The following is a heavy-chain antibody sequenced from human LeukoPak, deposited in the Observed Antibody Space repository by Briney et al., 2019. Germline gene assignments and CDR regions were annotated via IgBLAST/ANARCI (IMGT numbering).Heavy chain of an antibody. CDR3: GRDGYYYGSGSYRLGNWFDP. CDR1: GFTFRHYY. D-gene: IGHD3-10*01. J-gene: IGHJ5*02. Sequence: PGGPQRLSCAPSGFTFRHYYMSWIRHAPGKGLEWVSYISSSGSTIYYADSVKGRFTNSRDNAKNTLYLQMNSLRAEDTAGYYCGRDGYYYGSGSYRLGNWFDPWGQGTLVTVSS. CDR2: ISSSGSTI. V-gene: IGHV3-11*01.